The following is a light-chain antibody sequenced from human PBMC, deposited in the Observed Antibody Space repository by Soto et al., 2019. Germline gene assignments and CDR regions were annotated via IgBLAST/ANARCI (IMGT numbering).Light chain of an antibody. J-gene: IGKJ1*01. CDR3: KQYNNWPRT. Sequence: EIVITQSPATLSVSPGERATLSCRASQSVSSNLAWYQQKPGQAPRLLIYGASTRATGIPARFSGSGSGTEFTLTISSMQSEDFAVYYCKQYNNWPRTFGQGTKGDI. V-gene: IGKV3-15*01. CDR1: QSVSSN. CDR2: GAS.